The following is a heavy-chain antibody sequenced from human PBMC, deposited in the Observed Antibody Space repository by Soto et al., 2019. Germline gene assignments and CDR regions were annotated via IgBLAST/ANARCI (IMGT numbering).Heavy chain of an antibody. J-gene: IGHJ6*02. V-gene: IGHV1-8*01. CDR3: ARGPKKNLLRFLEWAAVGMDV. CDR2: MNPNSGNT. Sequence: ASVKVSCKASGYTFTSYDINWVRQATGQGLEWMGWMNPNSGNTGYAQKFQGRVTMTRNTSISTAYMELSSLRSEDTAVYYCARGPKKNLLRFLEWAAVGMDVWGQGTTVTVYS. CDR1: GYTFTSYD. D-gene: IGHD3-3*01.